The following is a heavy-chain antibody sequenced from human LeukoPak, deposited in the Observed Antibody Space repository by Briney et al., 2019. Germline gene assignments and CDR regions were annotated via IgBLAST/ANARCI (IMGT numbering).Heavy chain of an antibody. CDR3: ARDIAYCGGDCYVQFDP. D-gene: IGHD2-21*02. V-gene: IGHV4-61*02. CDR1: GGSISSGSYY. J-gene: IGHJ5*02. CDR2: IYTSGST. Sequence: SETLSLTCTVSGGSISSGSYYWSWIRQPAGKGLEWVGRIYTSGSTNYNPSLKSRVTISVDTSKNQFSLKLSSVTAADTSVYYCARDIAYCGGDCYVQFDPWGQGTLVTVSS.